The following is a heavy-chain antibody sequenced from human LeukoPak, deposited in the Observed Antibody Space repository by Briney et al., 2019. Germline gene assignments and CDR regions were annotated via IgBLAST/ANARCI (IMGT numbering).Heavy chain of an antibody. Sequence: PGRSLRLSCAASGFTFSSYAMHWVRQAPGKGLEWVAVISYDGSNKYYADSVKGRFTISRDNSKNTLYLQMNSLRAEDTAVYYCAGDGIYCTNGVCPFDYWGQGTLVTVSS. CDR1: GFTFSSYA. V-gene: IGHV3-30*01. D-gene: IGHD2-8*01. J-gene: IGHJ4*02. CDR2: ISYDGSNK. CDR3: AGDGIYCTNGVCPFDY.